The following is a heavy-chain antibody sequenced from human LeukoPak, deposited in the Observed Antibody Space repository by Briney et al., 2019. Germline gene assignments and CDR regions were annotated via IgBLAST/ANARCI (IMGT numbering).Heavy chain of an antibody. J-gene: IGHJ4*02. D-gene: IGHD4-17*01. CDR3: ARLDYGDDFDY. CDR1: GXSFTSYC. Sequence: GESLKISCKGSGXSFTSYCISWVRQMPGKGLEWMGRIDPSDSYTNFSPSFQGHVTISADKSISTAYLQWSSLKASDTAMYYCARLDYGDDFDYWGQGTLVTVSS. CDR2: IDPSDSYT. V-gene: IGHV5-10-1*01.